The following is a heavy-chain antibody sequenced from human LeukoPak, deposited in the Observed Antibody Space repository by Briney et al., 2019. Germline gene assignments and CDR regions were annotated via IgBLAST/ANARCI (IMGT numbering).Heavy chain of an antibody. D-gene: IGHD6-6*01. V-gene: IGHV3-9*03. CDR1: GFTFDDYA. CDR2: ISWNSGSI. CDR3: AKDRYSSSGSLVT. Sequence: GGSLRLSRAASGFTFDDYAMHWVRQAPGKGLEWVSGISWNSGSIGYADSVKGRFTISRDNAKNSLYLQMNSLRAEDMALYYCAKDRYSSSGSLVTWGQGTLVTVSS. J-gene: IGHJ5*02.